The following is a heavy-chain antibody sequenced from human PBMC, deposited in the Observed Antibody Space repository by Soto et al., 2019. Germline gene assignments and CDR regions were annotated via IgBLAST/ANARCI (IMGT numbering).Heavy chain of an antibody. J-gene: IGHJ3*02. D-gene: IGHD3-10*01. CDR1: GFTFSSYG. V-gene: IGHV3-33*01. Sequence: QVQLVESGGGVVQPGRSLRLSCAASGFTFSSYGMHWVRQAPGKGLECVAVIWYDGSNKYYADSVKGRFTISRDNSKNTLYLQMNSLRAEDTAVYYCARDQRILWFGEFADAFDIWGRGTMVTVSS. CDR3: ARDQRILWFGEFADAFDI. CDR2: IWYDGSNK.